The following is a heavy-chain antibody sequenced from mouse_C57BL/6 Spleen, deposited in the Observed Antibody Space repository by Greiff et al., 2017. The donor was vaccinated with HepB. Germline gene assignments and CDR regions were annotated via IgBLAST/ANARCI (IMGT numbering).Heavy chain of an antibody. V-gene: IGHV5-4*01. CDR3: ASNYYGSSYLFDY. CDR2: ISDGGSYT. J-gene: IGHJ2*01. Sequence: EVQGVESGGGLVKPGGSLKLSCAASGFTFSSYAMSWVRQTPEKRLEWVATISDGGSYTYYPDNVKGRFTISRDNAKNNLYLQMSHLKAEDTAMYYCASNYYGSSYLFDYWGQGTTRTVSS. CDR1: GFTFSSYA. D-gene: IGHD1-1*01.